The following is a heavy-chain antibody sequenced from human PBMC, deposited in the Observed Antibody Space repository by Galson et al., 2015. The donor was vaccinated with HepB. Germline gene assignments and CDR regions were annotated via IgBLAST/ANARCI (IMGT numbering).Heavy chain of an antibody. CDR1: GFTFSSYA. CDR3: ARDPCANGVCPTPYFDY. D-gene: IGHD2-8*01. CDR2: ISYDGSNK. J-gene: IGHJ4*02. Sequence: SLRLSCAASGFTFSSYAMHWVRQAPGKGLEWVAVISYDGSNKYYADSVKGRFTISRDNSKNTLYLQMNSLRAEDTAVYYCARDPCANGVCPTPYFDYWGQGTLVTVSS. V-gene: IGHV3-30-3*01.